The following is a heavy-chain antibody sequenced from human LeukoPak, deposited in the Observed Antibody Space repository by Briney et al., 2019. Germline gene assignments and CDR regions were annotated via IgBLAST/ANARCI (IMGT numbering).Heavy chain of an antibody. CDR2: ISSSSSYI. CDR3: AREWEMATIEKGSYYYYYYYMDV. Sequence: AGGSLRLSCAASGFTFSSYGMSWVRQAPGKGLEWVSSISSSSSYIYYADSVKGRFTISRDNAKNSLYLQMNSLRAEDTAVYYCAREWEMATIEKGSYYYYYYYMDVWGKGTTVTVSS. J-gene: IGHJ6*03. CDR1: GFTFSSYG. V-gene: IGHV3-21*01. D-gene: IGHD5-24*01.